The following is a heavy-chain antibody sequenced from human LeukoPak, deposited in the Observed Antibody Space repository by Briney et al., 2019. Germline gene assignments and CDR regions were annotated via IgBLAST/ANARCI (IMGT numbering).Heavy chain of an antibody. CDR1: GFTFSDYY. V-gene: IGHV3-30*18. CDR2: ISYDGRNK. D-gene: IGHD5-18*01. Sequence: PGGSLRLSCAASGFTFSDYYMSWIRQAPGKGLEWVAAISYDGRNKEYVDSVKGRFTISRDNSKNTLYLQMNSLRAEDTAVYNCAKGRGYSHGFDYWGQGTLVTVSS. CDR3: AKGRGYSHGFDY. J-gene: IGHJ4*02.